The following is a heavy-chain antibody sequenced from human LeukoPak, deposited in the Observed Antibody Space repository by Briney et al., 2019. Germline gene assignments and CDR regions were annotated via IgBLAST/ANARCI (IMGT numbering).Heavy chain of an antibody. CDR1: GYTFTSYY. CDR2: INPSGGST. Sequence: GASVKVSCKASGYTFTSYYMHWVRQAPGQGLEWMGIINPSGGSTSYAQKFQGRVTMTRDTSTSTVYMELSSLRSEDTAVYYCARGYEVYGYPLYYFDYRGQGTLVTVSS. CDR3: ARGYEVYGYPLYYFDY. V-gene: IGHV1-46*01. D-gene: IGHD5-18*01. J-gene: IGHJ4*02.